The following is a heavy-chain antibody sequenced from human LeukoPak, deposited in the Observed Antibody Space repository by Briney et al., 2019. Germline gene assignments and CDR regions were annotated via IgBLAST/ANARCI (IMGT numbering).Heavy chain of an antibody. Sequence: KPSETLSLTCTVSGGSISSYYWSWIRQPPGKGLEWIGYIYYSGSANYNPSLKSRVTISVDTSKNQFSLKLSSVTAADTAVYYCARHALAWAPANWFDPWGQGTLVTVSS. J-gene: IGHJ5*02. V-gene: IGHV4-59*08. CDR3: ARHALAWAPANWFDP. CDR1: GGSISSYY. D-gene: IGHD2-2*01. CDR2: IYYSGSA.